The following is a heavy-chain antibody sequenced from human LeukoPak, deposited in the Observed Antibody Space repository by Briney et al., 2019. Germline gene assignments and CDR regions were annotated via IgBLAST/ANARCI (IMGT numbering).Heavy chain of an antibody. CDR3: ARDVVGSLDY. J-gene: IGHJ4*02. V-gene: IGHV3-7*01. CDR1: GFPFSIYE. D-gene: IGHD1-26*01. CDR2: IKGDESAR. Sequence: PGGSLRLSCAVSGFPFSIYEMNWVRQAPGKGLEWVANIKGDESARHQADSVKGRFTISRDNARNSLYLQMGSLRGDDTAVYYCARDVVGSLDYWGQGTLVTVSS.